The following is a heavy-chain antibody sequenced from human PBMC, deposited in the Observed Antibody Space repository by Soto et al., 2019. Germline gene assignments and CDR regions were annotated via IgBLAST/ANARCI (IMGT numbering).Heavy chain of an antibody. J-gene: IGHJ6*02. V-gene: IGHV4-39*01. CDR2: IYYSGST. Sequence: QLQLQESGPGLVKPSETLSLTCTVSGGSISSSSYYWGWIRQPPGKGLEWIGSIYYSGSTYYNPSPTGRVTLAADTSKIPFSMRLSSVTAADTAVYYCATLLGDILTGTWDYYYYGMDVWGHGTTVTVSS. CDR3: ATLLGDILTGTWDYYYYGMDV. D-gene: IGHD3-9*01. CDR1: GGSISSSSYY.